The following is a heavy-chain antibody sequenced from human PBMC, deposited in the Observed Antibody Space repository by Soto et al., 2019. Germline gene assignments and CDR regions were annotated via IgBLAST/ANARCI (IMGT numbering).Heavy chain of an antibody. CDR3: ARDTSGSSVTTYFEY. J-gene: IGHJ4*02. V-gene: IGHV2-5*01. CDR1: GFSRITNGVG. D-gene: IGHD3-22*01. CDR2: IYFNDEK. Sequence: QITLKESGPPLVKPTQTLTLTCTFSGFSRITNGVGVGWIRQPPGEALEWLALIYFNDEKQYSPSLKSRLTVTKHTSKIQVVLTRSNTDPVDTATYYWARDTSGSSVTTYFEYWSQGILVTVSS.